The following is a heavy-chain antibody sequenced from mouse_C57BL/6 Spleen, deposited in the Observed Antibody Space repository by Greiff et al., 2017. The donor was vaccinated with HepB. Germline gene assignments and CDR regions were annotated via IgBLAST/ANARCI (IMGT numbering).Heavy chain of an antibody. J-gene: IGHJ3*01. D-gene: IGHD2-4*01. CDR3: TREVIYYDYEGRCAY. Sequence: DVQLVESGEGLVKPGGSLQLSCAASGFTFSSYAMSWVRQTPEKRLEWVAYISSGGDYIYYADTVKGRFTISRDNARNTLYLQMSSLKSEDTAMYYCTREVIYYDYEGRCAYWGQGTLVTVSA. V-gene: IGHV5-9-1*02. CDR2: ISSGGDYI. CDR1: GFTFSSYA.